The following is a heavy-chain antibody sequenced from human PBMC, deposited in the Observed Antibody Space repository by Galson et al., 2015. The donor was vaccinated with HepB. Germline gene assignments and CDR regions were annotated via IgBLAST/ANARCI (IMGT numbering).Heavy chain of an antibody. D-gene: IGHD3-9*01. J-gene: IGHJ5*02. CDR2: IYYSGST. CDR3: ARGSWVLRYFDWPQGWFDP. Sequence: ETLSLTCTVSGGSISSSSYYWGWTRQPPGKGLEWIGSIYYSGSTYYNPSLKSRVTISVDTSKNQFSLKLSSVTAADTAVYYCARGSWVLRYFDWPQGWFDPWGQGTLVTVSS. V-gene: IGHV4-39*07. CDR1: GGSISSSSYY.